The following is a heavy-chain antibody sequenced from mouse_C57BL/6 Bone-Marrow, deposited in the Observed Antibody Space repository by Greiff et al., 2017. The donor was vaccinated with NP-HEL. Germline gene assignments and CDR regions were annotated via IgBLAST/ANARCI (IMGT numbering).Heavy chain of an antibody. CDR1: GYTFTSYG. Sequence: VQLVESGAELARPGASVKLSCKASGYTFTSYGISWVKQRTGQGLGWIGEIYPRSGNTYYNEKFKGKATLTADKSSSTAYMELRSLTSEDSAVYFCAILPWFAYWGQGTLVTVSA. J-gene: IGHJ3*01. CDR3: AILPWFAY. V-gene: IGHV1-81*01. CDR2: IYPRSGNT. D-gene: IGHD2-10*01.